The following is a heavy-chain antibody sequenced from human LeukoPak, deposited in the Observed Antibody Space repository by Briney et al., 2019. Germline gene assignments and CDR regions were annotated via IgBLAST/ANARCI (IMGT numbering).Heavy chain of an antibody. CDR3: AKDRLAFGGQQLVDY. Sequence: GGSLRLSCAASGFTVSGNYMSWVRQAPGKGLEWVAVIWYDGSSRYYADSVKGRFTISRDNSKNMFYLQMNSLRAEDTAVDYCAKDRLAFGGQQLVDYWGQGTLVTVSS. CDR1: GFTVSGNY. V-gene: IGHV3-33*03. D-gene: IGHD6-13*01. J-gene: IGHJ4*02. CDR2: IWYDGSSR.